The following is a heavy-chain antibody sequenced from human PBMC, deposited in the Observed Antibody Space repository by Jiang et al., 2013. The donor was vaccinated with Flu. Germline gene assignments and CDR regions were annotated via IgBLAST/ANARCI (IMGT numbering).Heavy chain of an antibody. V-gene: IGHV5-51*01. CDR3: ARQGYYDSGSHGGYFDY. D-gene: IGHD3-10*01. CDR1: GYSFTSSW. CDR2: IYPGDSDT. J-gene: IGHJ4*02. Sequence: VQLVESGAEVKKPGESLKISCKGSGYSFTSSWIGWVRQMPGKGLEWMGIIYPGDSDTRYSPSFQGQVTISADKSIKTAYLQWSYLKASDSAIYYCARQGYYDSGSHGGYFDYWGQGTVVTVSS.